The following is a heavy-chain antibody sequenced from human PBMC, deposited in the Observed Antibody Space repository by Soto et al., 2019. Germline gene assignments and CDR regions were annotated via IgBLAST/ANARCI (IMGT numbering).Heavy chain of an antibody. CDR3: ARAGMYARAFDI. V-gene: IGHV4-4*02. CDR1: GGSISSSNG. Sequence: XETLALACAVSGGSISSSNGWSWFRQPPGKGLERIGEIYHSGSTNYNPSLKSRVTISVDRSKNQFSLKLSSVTAADTAVYYCARAGMYARAFDIWGQGTMVTVSS. D-gene: IGHD2-8*01. J-gene: IGHJ3*02. CDR2: IYHSGST.